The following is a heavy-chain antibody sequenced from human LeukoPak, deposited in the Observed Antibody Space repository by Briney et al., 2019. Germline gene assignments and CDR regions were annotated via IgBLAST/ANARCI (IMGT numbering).Heavy chain of an antibody. J-gene: IGHJ4*02. V-gene: IGHV1-69*05. CDR3: ARDSRSSGCFDY. CDR2: IIPIFGTA. CDR1: GYTFTSYG. D-gene: IGHD6-19*01. Sequence: ASVKVSCKASGYTFTSYGISWVRQAPGQGLEWMGRIIPIFGTANYAQKFQGRVTITTDESTSTAYMELSSLRSEDTAVYYCARDSRSSGCFDYWGQGTLVTVSS.